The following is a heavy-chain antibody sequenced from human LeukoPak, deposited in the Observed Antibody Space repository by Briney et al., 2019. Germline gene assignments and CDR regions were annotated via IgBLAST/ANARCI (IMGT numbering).Heavy chain of an antibody. D-gene: IGHD4-17*01. CDR3: ARGRQRAYGDYGGWFDP. Sequence: LWASVKVSCKASGYTFTSYGISWVRQVPGQGLEWMGWISAYNGNTNYAQKLLGRVTMTTDTSTSTAYMELRSLRSDDTAVYYCARGRQRAYGDYGGWFDPWGQGTLVTVSS. CDR1: GYTFTSYG. J-gene: IGHJ5*02. V-gene: IGHV1-18*01. CDR2: ISAYNGNT.